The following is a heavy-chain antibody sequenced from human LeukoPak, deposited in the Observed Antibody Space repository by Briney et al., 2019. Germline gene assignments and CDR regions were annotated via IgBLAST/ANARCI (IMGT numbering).Heavy chain of an antibody. Sequence: PGGSLRLSCAASGFTFSSYAMHWVRQAPGKGLEWVAVISYDGSNKYYADSVKGRFTISRDNSKNTLYLQMNSLRAEDTAVYYCARISSIPRWGQGTLVTVS. CDR3: ARISSIPR. D-gene: IGHD4-11*01. CDR1: GFTFSSYA. CDR2: ISYDGSNK. V-gene: IGHV3-30-3*01. J-gene: IGHJ4*02.